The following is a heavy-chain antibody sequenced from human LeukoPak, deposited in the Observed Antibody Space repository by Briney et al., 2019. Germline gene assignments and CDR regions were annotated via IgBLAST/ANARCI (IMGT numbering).Heavy chain of an antibody. Sequence: GGSLRLSCAASGFRFSNYAMHWVRQGPVKGLEWMALISHDGSGEYYADSVKGRFTISRDNSKNTLYLQMDSLKPEDTAVYYCANEKSYSSDNGGYWARNCFNPWGQGTLVTVSS. V-gene: IGHV3-30*18. CDR1: GFRFSNYA. CDR3: ANEKSYSSDNGGYWARNCFNP. CDR2: ISHDGSGE. J-gene: IGHJ5*02. D-gene: IGHD3-22*01.